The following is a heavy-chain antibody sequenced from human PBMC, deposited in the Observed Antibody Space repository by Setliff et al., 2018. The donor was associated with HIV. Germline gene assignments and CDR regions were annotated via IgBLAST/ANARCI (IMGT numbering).Heavy chain of an antibody. V-gene: IGHV5-51*01. J-gene: IGHJ5*01. CDR1: GFSFTNYW. CDR2: INPGDSDT. CDR3: TTHGESTWLHS. D-gene: IGHD2-2*01. Sequence: GESLKISCKGYGFSFTNYWIGWVRQMPGKGLEWMGIINPGDSDTRYSPSFQGQVTFSVDKSISTAYLHWRSLKVSDTAMYYCTTHGESTWLHSWGQGTLVTVSS.